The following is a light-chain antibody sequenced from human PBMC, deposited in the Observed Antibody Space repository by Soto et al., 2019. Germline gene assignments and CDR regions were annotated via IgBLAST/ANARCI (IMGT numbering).Light chain of an antibody. CDR1: QSIDSW. V-gene: IGKV1-5*03. Sequence: DIQMTQSPSTLSASVGDRVTITCRASQSIDSWLAWYQQKPGKTPNLLIYEASSLESGVPSRFSGSGSGTEFTLTISSLQPDDFATHYCQQYSSYSAGTFGQGTKVEIK. CDR2: EAS. CDR3: QQYSSYSAGT. J-gene: IGKJ1*01.